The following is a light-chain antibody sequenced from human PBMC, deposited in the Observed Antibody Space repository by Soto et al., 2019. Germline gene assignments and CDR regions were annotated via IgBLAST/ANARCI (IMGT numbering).Light chain of an antibody. CDR3: QQYNILYT. J-gene: IGKJ2*01. V-gene: IGKV1-5*01. Sequence: DIQMTQSPSTLPASVGDRVTITCRASQSISSWLAWYQQKPGKAPKLLIYDASALPRGVPSRFSGSGSGTKFTLTIASLQPDDFATYYCQQYNILYTFGQGTKVDIK. CDR1: QSISSW. CDR2: DAS.